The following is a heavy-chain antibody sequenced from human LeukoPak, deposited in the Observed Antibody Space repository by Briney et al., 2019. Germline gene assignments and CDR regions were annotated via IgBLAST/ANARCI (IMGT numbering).Heavy chain of an antibody. Sequence: GRSLRLSCVASGFTFDDYAMHWVRQAPGKGLEWVSGISWNSGRIGHADSVKGRFTISRDNAKNSLYLQMNSLRVEDTALYYCAKDFDRWNYYYGMDVWGQGTTVTVSS. CDR3: AKDFDRWNYYYGMDV. CDR2: ISWNSGRI. CDR1: GFTFDDYA. V-gene: IGHV3-9*01. J-gene: IGHJ6*02. D-gene: IGHD3-22*01.